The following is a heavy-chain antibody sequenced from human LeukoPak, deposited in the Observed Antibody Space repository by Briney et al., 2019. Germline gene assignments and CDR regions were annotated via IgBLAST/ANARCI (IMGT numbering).Heavy chain of an antibody. Sequence: PSETLSLTCAVYGGSFSGYYWSWIRQPPGKGLEWIGEINHSGSTNYNPSLKSRVTISVDTSKNQFSLKLSSVTAADTAVYYCARVPGIAARDALDIWGQGTMVTVSS. CDR3: ARVPGIAARDALDI. V-gene: IGHV4-34*01. CDR1: GGSFSGYY. J-gene: IGHJ3*02. D-gene: IGHD6-25*01. CDR2: INHSGST.